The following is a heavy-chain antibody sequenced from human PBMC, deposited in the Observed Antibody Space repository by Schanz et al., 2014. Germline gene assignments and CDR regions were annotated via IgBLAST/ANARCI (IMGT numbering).Heavy chain of an antibody. Sequence: EVQLVESGGGLVKPGGSLRLSCAASGSTFNNFNMNWVRQAPGKGLEWVSSISSSGSSIYYADSVKGRFTISRDNANNTLFLRMNSLRAEDTAVYYCASDYNYFETEAPWGQGTLVTVSS. D-gene: IGHD3-16*01. J-gene: IGHJ5*02. CDR2: ISSSGSSI. CDR3: ASDYNYFETEAP. V-gene: IGHV3-21*06. CDR1: GSTFNNFN.